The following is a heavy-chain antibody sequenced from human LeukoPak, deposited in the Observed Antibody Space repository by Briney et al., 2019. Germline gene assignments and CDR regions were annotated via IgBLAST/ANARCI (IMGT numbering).Heavy chain of an antibody. CDR2: ISYDGSNK. CDR3: ARDSPLPVGSYYAFDI. Sequence: GGSLRLSCAASGFTFSSYAMHWVRQAPGKGLEWVAVISYDGSNKYYADSVKGRFTISRDNSKNTLYLQMNSLRAEDTAVYYCARDSPLPVGSYYAFDIWGQGTMVTVSS. V-gene: IGHV3-30-3*01. D-gene: IGHD1-26*01. J-gene: IGHJ3*02. CDR1: GFTFSSYA.